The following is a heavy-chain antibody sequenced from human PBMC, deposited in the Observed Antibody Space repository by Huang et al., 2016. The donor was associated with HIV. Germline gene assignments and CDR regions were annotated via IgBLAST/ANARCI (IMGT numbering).Heavy chain of an antibody. Sequence: QVQLVQSGAEVKRPGSSVKVSCKTSGGTFSSYAIVWVRQVPGQGLEWVGGIIPIQATSNYAQKFQERVTITADESTDTAFLELSGLKSEDTAMYFCARRQGGALLYWGQGTLITVT. D-gene: IGHD2-21*02. V-gene: IGHV1-69*13. J-gene: IGHJ4*02. CDR1: GGTFSSYA. CDR3: ARRQGGALLY. CDR2: IIPIQATS.